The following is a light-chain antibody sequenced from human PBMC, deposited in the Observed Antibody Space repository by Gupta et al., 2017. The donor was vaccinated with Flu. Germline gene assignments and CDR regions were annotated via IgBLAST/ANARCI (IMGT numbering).Light chain of an antibody. CDR1: TSNVESNT. V-gene: IGLV1-44*01. Sequence: QSGLTQPSSVSGTPEQRVTISCSGSTSNVESNTVTWYQQFPGAAPKLLVYGHNQRPAGVPDRFSGSESGTSASLAISGLQSEDEAHYYCATWDDNLSTWVFGGGTELTVL. J-gene: IGLJ3*02. CDR2: GHN. CDR3: ATWDDNLSTWV.